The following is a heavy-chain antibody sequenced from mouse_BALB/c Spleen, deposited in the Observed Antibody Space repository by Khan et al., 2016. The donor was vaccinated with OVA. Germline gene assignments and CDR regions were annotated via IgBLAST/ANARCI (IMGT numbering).Heavy chain of an antibody. Sequence: QVQLKESGPGLVAPSQSLSITCTVSGFSLTSYDISWIRQPPGKGLEWLGVIWTGGGTNYNSAFMSRLSISKDNSKSQVFLKINSLQTDDTAIYYCVRDQRGGAMDYWGQGTSVTVSS. J-gene: IGHJ4*01. V-gene: IGHV2-9-2*01. CDR3: VRDQRGGAMDY. CDR1: GFSLTSYD. CDR2: IWTGGGT.